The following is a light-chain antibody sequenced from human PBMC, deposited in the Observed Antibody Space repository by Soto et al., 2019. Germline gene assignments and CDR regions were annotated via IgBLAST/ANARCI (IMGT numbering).Light chain of an antibody. Sequence: QSALTQPASVSGSPGQSITISCTGTSSDVGGYNYVSWYQQHPGKAPKLMIYDVSYRPSGVSNRFSGSKSGNTASLTISGLQAEYEADYYCSSYTSSSTLYVFGTGTKLTVL. CDR2: DVS. V-gene: IGLV2-14*01. J-gene: IGLJ1*01. CDR1: SSDVGGYNY. CDR3: SSYTSSSTLYV.